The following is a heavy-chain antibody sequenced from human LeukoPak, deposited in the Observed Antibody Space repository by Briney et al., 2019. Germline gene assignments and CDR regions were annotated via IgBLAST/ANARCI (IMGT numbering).Heavy chain of an antibody. Sequence: GGSLRLSCTASAFIFGDYAMSWVRQAPGKGLEWVGFIRSKAFGGTPEYAASVTGRFTISRDDSKSIAYLQMNSLKTEDTAVYYCARAPYSNYVNLDYWGQGTLVTVSS. CDR3: ARAPYSNYVNLDY. D-gene: IGHD4-11*01. J-gene: IGHJ4*02. V-gene: IGHV3-49*04. CDR2: IRSKAFGGTP. CDR1: AFIFGDYA.